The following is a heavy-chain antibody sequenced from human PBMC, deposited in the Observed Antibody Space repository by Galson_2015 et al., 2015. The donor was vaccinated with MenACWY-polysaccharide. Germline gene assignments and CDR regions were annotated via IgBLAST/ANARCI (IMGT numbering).Heavy chain of an antibody. CDR3: ARRSLDNWYFDL. V-gene: IGHV4-4*07. J-gene: IGHJ2*01. CDR1: HDSVSSSY. CDR2: IHATGST. D-gene: IGHD1-1*01. Sequence: SETLSLTCTVSHDSVSSSYCSWIRQSADKGLEYLGRIHATGSTAYNPSFRSRVAMSVDLPRNQLSLRLVSVTPSDTAIYYCARRSLDNWYFDLWGRGTLVIVSP.